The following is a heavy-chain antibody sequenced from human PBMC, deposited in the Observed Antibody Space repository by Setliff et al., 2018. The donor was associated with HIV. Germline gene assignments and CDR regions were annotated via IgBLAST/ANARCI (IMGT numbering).Heavy chain of an antibody. CDR2: INRSGRI. Sequence: PSETLSLTCAVYGGSFSGYYWSWIRQPPGKGLEWIGEINRSGRINCNPSLKSRVTVSVDTSKNQFSLKLSSVTAADTAVYYCARGYSSSYYFDYWGQGTLVTVS. D-gene: IGHD6-13*01. CDR3: ARGYSSSYYFDY. CDR1: GGSFSGYY. V-gene: IGHV4-34*01. J-gene: IGHJ4*02.